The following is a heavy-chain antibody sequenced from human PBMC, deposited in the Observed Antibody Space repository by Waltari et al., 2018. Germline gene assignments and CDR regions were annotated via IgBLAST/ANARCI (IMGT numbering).Heavy chain of an antibody. CDR3: ARHVGKWELPAFDI. CDR2: IYYSGST. CDR1: GGSISSSSYY. Sequence: QLQLQESGPGLVKPSETLSLTCTVSGGSISSSSYYWGWIRQPPGKGLEWIGSIYYSGSTYYNPSLKSRVTISVDTSKNQFSLKLSSVTAADTAVYYCARHVGKWELPAFDIWGQGTMVTVSS. J-gene: IGHJ3*02. D-gene: IGHD1-26*01. V-gene: IGHV4-39*07.